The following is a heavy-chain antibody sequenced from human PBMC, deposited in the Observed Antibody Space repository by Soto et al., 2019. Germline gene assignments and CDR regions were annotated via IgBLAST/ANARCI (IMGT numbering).Heavy chain of an antibody. V-gene: IGHV4-34*01. D-gene: IGHD5-18*01. CDR2: INHSGST. CDR1: GGSFSVYY. J-gene: IGHJ4*02. CDR3: AREGTQYSYGYGNHGFSRGRIYYFDY. Sequence: QVQLQQWGAGLLKPSETLSLTCAVYGGSFSVYYWSWIRQPPGKGLEWIGEINHSGSTNYNPSLKSRVTISVDTSKNQFSLKLSSVTAADTAVYYCAREGTQYSYGYGNHGFSRGRIYYFDYWGQGTLVTVSS.